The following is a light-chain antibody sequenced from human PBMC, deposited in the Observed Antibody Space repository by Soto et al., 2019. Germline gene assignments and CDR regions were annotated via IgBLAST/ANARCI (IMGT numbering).Light chain of an antibody. J-gene: IGKJ1*01. V-gene: IGKV1-39*01. CDR2: AAS. Sequence: DIQMTQSPSSLSASVGDRVTITCRASQSISSYFNWYQQKPGKAPKLLIYAASSLQSGVPSRFSGSGSGTDFTLTISSLQAEDFATYYCRQRKTFGQGTKVEIK. CDR3: RQRKT. CDR1: QSISSY.